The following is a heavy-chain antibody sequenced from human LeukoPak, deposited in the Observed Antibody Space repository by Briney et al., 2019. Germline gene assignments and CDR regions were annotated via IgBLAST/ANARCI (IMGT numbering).Heavy chain of an antibody. J-gene: IGHJ4*02. CDR3: ARGQTWILHTAYYFDY. CDR1: GGSISSSSYY. Sequence: SETLSLTCTVSGGSISSSSYYWGWIRQPPGKGLEWIGSIYYSGSTYYNPSLKSRVTISVDTSKNQFSLKLSSVTAADTAVYYCARGQTWILHTAYYFDYWGQGTLVTVSS. V-gene: IGHV4-39*07. CDR2: IYYSGST. D-gene: IGHD5-18*01.